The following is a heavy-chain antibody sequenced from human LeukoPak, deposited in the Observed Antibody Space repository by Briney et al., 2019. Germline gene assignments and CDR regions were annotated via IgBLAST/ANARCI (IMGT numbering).Heavy chain of an antibody. J-gene: IGHJ6*02. CDR1: GYTFTSYA. Sequence: ASVKVSCKASGYTFTSYAMHWVRQAPGQRLEWMGWINAGNGNTKYSQKFQGRVTITRDTSASTAYMELSSLRSEDTAVYYCASSPLWFGELPLYGMDVWGQGTTVTVSS. D-gene: IGHD3-10*01. CDR3: ASSPLWFGELPLYGMDV. CDR2: INAGNGNT. V-gene: IGHV1-3*01.